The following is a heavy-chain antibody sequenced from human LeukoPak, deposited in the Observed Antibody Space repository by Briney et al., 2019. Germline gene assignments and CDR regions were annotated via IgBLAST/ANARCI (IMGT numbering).Heavy chain of an antibody. D-gene: IGHD6-13*01. CDR3: ARDPAAGTIDF. Sequence: PSETLSLTCLVSGDSINSRDYHWVWIRQSPGKGLEWIGNIFYNGNTFNNPSLKSRVTMSIDTSKNQFSLRLGSVTAADTAVYYCARDPAAGTIDFWGPGTLVTVSS. J-gene: IGHJ4*02. V-gene: IGHV4-39*07. CDR2: IFYNGNT. CDR1: GDSINSRDYH.